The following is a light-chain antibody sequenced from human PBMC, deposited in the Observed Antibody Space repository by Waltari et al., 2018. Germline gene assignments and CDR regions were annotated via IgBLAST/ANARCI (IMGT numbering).Light chain of an antibody. CDR1: GGSIASNF. CDR2: ENT. CDR3: QTYDSSDWV. V-gene: IGLV6-57*02. Sequence: NFLLTQPHSISESPGRTVAISCTGNGGSIASNFVQWYQQRPGAAPTTVIYENTRRPSGVPDRFSGSIETSSTSASLTISGLETEDEADYFCQTYDSSDWVFGGGTTLTVL. J-gene: IGLJ3*02.